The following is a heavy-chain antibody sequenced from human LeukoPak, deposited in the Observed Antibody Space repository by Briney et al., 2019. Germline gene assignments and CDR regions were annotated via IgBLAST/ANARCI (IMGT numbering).Heavy chain of an antibody. Sequence: SETLSLTCTVSGGSINSFYWGWIRQPPGKGLEWIGSLSYTGTTYFNPSLESRLTLSVDTSRIHFSLKLNSVTAADTAVYYCARQGDVGSYPFDLWGQGTLVIVSS. CDR1: GGSINSFY. CDR2: LSYTGTT. J-gene: IGHJ4*02. V-gene: IGHV4-39*07. D-gene: IGHD1-26*01. CDR3: ARQGDVGSYPFDL.